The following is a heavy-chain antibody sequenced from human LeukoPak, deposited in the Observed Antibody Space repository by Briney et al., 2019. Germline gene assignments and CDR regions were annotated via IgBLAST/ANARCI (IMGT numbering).Heavy chain of an antibody. Sequence: PGGSLRLSCAASGFTFSSYAMHWVRQAPGKGLEWVAVISYDGSNKYYADSVKGRFTISRDNSKNTLYLQMNSLRAEDTAVYYCARVRDQNWNDGLNYWGQGTLVTVST. D-gene: IGHD1-1*01. CDR3: ARVRDQNWNDGLNY. CDR2: ISYDGSNK. CDR1: GFTFSSYA. J-gene: IGHJ4*02. V-gene: IGHV3-30-3*01.